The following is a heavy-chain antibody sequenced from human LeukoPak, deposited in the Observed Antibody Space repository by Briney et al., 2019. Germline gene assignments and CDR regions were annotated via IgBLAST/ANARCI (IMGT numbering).Heavy chain of an antibody. V-gene: IGHV3-30-3*01. CDR2: IRYDGSSK. CDR3: AKGSGWEASYFYYYMDV. D-gene: IGHD1-26*01. J-gene: IGHJ6*03. Sequence: PGRSLRLSCAASGFTFSSYAMHWVRQAPGKGLEWVAFIRYDGSSKYYVDSVKGRFTISRDNSKNTLYLQMNSLRAEDTAVYFCAKGSGWEASYFYYYMDVWGKGTTVTISS. CDR1: GFTFSSYA.